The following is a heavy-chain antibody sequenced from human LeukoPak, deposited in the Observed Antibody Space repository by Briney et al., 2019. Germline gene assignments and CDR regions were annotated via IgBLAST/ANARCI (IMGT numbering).Heavy chain of an antibody. D-gene: IGHD6-19*01. CDR3: ARTVAGGGYWYFDL. V-gene: IGHV1-18*01. CDR1: GYTFTNYV. CDR2: ISVYNDKS. Sequence: ASVKVSCKASGYTFTNYVLTWVRQAPGQGLEWMGWISVYNDKSNYAKKFQGRVTMTADTSTRTAYLELRSLRSVDTAVYYCARTVAGGGYWYFDLWGRGTLVTVSS. J-gene: IGHJ2*01.